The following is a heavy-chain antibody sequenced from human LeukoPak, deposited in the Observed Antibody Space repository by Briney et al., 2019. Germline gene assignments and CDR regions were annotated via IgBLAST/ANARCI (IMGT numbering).Heavy chain of an antibody. CDR1: GFTFSSYA. Sequence: PGGSLRLSCAASGFTFSSYAMSWVRQAPGKGLEWVSSISGSGNRTYYADSVKGRFTISRDNSKNTLYLQMNSLRAEDTAVYSCARGITIFGVVTRPDYWGQGTLVTVSS. J-gene: IGHJ4*02. CDR3: ARGITIFGVVTRPDY. V-gene: IGHV3-23*01. D-gene: IGHD3-3*01. CDR2: ISGSGNRT.